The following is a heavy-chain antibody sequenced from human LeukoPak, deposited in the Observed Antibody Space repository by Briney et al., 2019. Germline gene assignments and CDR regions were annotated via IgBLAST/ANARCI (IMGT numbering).Heavy chain of an antibody. D-gene: IGHD5-18*01. CDR2: ISDNEGRA. J-gene: IGHJ4*02. CDR1: GFTFSHAW. V-gene: IGHV3-23*01. Sequence: QTGGSLRLSCEASGFTFSHAWMSWVRQAPGKGLEWVSGISDNEGRAYYTDSVKGRFTISRDRTKNTVYLQMHNLRADDTAVYFCARHDSFIPYWGQGTLVTVSS. CDR3: ARHDSFIPY.